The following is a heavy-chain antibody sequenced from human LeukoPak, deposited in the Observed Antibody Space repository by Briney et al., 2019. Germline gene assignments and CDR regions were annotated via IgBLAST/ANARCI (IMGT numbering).Heavy chain of an antibody. CDR1: GFTVSSNY. Sequence: PGGSLRLSCAASGFTVSSNYMSWVRQAPGKGLGWVSVIYSGGSTYYADSVKGRFTISRDNSKNTLYLQMNSLRAEDTAVYYCARAVVVPAAMEGTFDYWGQGTLVTVSS. V-gene: IGHV3-66*02. D-gene: IGHD2-2*01. J-gene: IGHJ4*02. CDR3: ARAVVVPAAMEGTFDY. CDR2: IYSGGST.